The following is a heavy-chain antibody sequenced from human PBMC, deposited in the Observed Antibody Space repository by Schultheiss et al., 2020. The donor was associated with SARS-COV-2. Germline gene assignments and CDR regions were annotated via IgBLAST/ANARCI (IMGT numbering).Heavy chain of an antibody. CDR2: IYYSRST. CDR1: GGPISSYY. Sequence: SETMSLTCSVSGGPISSYYWSWIGQPPGKRLEWIGYIYYSRSTNYNPFLKSRVTISVDTSKNQFSLKLSSVTAADTAVYYCARVERICSTSCLRWFDRCGQGTLATVSS. J-gene: IGHJ5*02. D-gene: IGHD2-2*01. CDR3: ARVERICSTSCLRWFDR. V-gene: IGHV4-59*01.